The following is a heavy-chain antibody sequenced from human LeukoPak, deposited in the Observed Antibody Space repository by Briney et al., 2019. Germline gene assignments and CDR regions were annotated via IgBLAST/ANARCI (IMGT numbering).Heavy chain of an antibody. J-gene: IGHJ4*02. CDR2: IYYSGST. CDR1: GGSFSGYY. Sequence: KPSETLSLTCAVYGGSFSGYYWSWIRQPPGKGLEWIGYIYYSGSTNYNPSLKSRVTISVDTSKNQFSLKLSSVTAADTAVYYCASLVLDSSGYYLDYWGQGTLVTVSS. D-gene: IGHD3-22*01. CDR3: ASLVLDSSGYYLDY. V-gene: IGHV4-59*01.